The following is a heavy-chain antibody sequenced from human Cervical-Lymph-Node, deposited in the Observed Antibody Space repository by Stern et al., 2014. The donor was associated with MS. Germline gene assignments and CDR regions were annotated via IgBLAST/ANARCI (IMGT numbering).Heavy chain of an antibody. Sequence: VQLVESGPGLVKPSETLSLTCTVSGGSMSSYYWSWIRQPPGKGLEWIGYIYYSGNTKYNPSLKSRVTISVDTSKNQFSLKLRSVTAADTAVYYCARVPYTSGEIDYWGQGTLVTVSS. J-gene: IGHJ4*02. CDR2: IYYSGNT. D-gene: IGHD6-19*01. V-gene: IGHV4-59*01. CDR1: GGSMSSYY. CDR3: ARVPYTSGEIDY.